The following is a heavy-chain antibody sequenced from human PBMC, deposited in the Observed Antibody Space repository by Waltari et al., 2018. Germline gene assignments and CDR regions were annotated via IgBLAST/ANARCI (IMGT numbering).Heavy chain of an antibody. CDR3: ARDGADY. Sequence: QVQLVESGGGVVQPGRSLRLSCAASGFTFSSYAIHWVRQAPGKGLEWVAVISYDGSNKYYADSVKGRVTISRDNSKNTLYLQMNSLRAEDTAVYYCARDGADYWGQGTLVTVSS. V-gene: IGHV3-30-3*01. D-gene: IGHD3-10*01. CDR2: ISYDGSNK. CDR1: GFTFSSYA. J-gene: IGHJ4*02.